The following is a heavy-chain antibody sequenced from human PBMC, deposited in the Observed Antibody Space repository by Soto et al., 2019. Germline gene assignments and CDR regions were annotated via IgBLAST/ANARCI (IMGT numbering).Heavy chain of an antibody. D-gene: IGHD1-1*01. J-gene: IGHJ3*02. V-gene: IGHV4-34*01. Sequence: QVQLQQWGAGLLKPSETLSLTCAVFGGSVNRGNYYWSWIRQPPGKGLEWTGEMSHSGGTHFNPSLKSRVPISADTSKNQFSLKMRSVPAADTALYYCARVERRTATTGVDAFDIWGPGTMVTVSS. CDR1: GGSVNRGNYY. CDR3: ARVERRTATTGVDAFDI. CDR2: MSHSGGT.